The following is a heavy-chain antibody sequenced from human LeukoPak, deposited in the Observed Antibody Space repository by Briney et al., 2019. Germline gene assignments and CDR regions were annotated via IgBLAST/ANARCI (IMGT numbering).Heavy chain of an antibody. Sequence: KPSETLSLTCTVSGGSVSSGSYYWSWIRQPPGKGLEWIGYIYYSGSTNYNPSLKSRVTISVDTSKNQFSLKLSSVTAADTAVYYCARENDGCSSTSCYGWFDPWGQGTLVTVSS. V-gene: IGHV4-61*01. D-gene: IGHD2-2*01. J-gene: IGHJ5*02. CDR1: GGSVSSGSYY. CDR3: ARENDGCSSTSCYGWFDP. CDR2: IYYSGST.